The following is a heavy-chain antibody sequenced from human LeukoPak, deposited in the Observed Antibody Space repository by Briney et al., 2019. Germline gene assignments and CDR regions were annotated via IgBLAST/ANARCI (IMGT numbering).Heavy chain of an antibody. CDR3: ARFDYVWETHGMDAFDM. CDR2: INHGGST. Sequence: PSETLSLTCGVSGYSIRNGYSWDWIRQAPGKGLEWIGSINHGGSTTYNPSPRSRVTISLVTSKNAFSLTLRSVTAADTAVYYCARFDYVWETHGMDAFDMWGHGTVVTVS. D-gene: IGHD3-16*01. CDR1: GYSIRNGYS. J-gene: IGHJ3*02. V-gene: IGHV4-38-2*01.